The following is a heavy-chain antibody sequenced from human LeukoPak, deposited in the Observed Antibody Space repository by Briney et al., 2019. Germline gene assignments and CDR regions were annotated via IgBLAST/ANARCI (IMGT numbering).Heavy chain of an antibody. CDR2: IYYSGST. CDR3: ARAPGYYYGMDV. J-gene: IGHJ6*02. Sequence: SETLSLTCTVSGDSITSSSYYWGWIRQPPGKGLEWIGSIYYSGSTYYNPSLKSRVTISVDTSKNQFSLKLNSVTAADTAVYYCARAPGYYYGMDVWGQGTTVTVSS. V-gene: IGHV4-39*01. CDR1: GDSITSSSYY.